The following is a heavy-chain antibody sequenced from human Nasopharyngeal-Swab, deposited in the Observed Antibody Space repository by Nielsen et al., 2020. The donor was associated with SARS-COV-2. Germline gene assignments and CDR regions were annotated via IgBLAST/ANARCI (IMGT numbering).Heavy chain of an antibody. CDR1: GYTFTSYA. V-gene: IGHV1-3*01. CDR3: ARAKDGGKGFYFDY. Sequence: ASVKVSCKASGYTFTSYAMHWVRQAPEQRLEWMGWINAGNGNTKYSQKFQGRVTITRDTSASTAYMELSSLRSEDTAVYYCARAKDGGKGFYFDYWGQGTLVTVSS. CDR2: INAGNGNT. J-gene: IGHJ4*02. D-gene: IGHD4-23*01.